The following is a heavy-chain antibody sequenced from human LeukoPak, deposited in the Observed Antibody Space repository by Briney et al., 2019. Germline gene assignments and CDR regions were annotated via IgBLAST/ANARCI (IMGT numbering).Heavy chain of an antibody. CDR3: AKDSHWILFDD. D-gene: IGHD2-2*03. CDR2: IGGSGTRT. J-gene: IGHJ4*02. CDR1: GFTFTTYG. Sequence: GGSLRLSCSASGFTFTTYGMNWVRQAPGKGLEWVSGIGGSGTRTYYADSVKGRFTISRDNSKDTLYLQMNSLRDEDTAVYYCAKDSHWILFDDWGQGTLVTVSS. V-gene: IGHV3-23*01.